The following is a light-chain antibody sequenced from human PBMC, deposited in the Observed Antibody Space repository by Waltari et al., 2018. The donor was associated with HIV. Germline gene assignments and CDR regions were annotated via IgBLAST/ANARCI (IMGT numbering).Light chain of an antibody. CDR2: WAS. J-gene: IGKJ4*01. V-gene: IGKV4-1*01. CDR3: QQYYNTVLT. Sequence: LGERATINCKSSQSVLYSSNNKNYLAWYQQKPGQPPKLLIYWASTRESGVPDRFSGSGSGTDFTLTISSLQAEDVAVYYCQQYYNTVLTFGGGTKVEIK. CDR1: QSVLYSSNNKNY.